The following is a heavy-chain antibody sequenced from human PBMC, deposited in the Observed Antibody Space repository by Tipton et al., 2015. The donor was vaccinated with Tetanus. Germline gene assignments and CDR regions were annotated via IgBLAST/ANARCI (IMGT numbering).Heavy chain of an antibody. J-gene: IGHJ2*01. Sequence: QLVQSGAEVKKPGEPLKISCRGSGYNFTHYSIGWVRQMPGKGLEWVGIIDPRDSETFQGHVTISADKSISTAHLRWSSLEASDTAIYYCARRRSAILGGSYHWYFDIWGRGTLVIVSS. D-gene: IGHD3-9*01. CDR1: GYNFTHYS. V-gene: IGHV5-51*01. CDR3: ARRRSAILGGSYHWYFDI. CDR2: IDPRDSET.